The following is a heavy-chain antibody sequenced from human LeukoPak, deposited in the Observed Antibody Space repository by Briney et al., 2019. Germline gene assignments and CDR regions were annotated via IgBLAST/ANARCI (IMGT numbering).Heavy chain of an antibody. CDR1: GFTFSSYE. J-gene: IGHJ1*01. CDR2: ISSSGSTI. CDR3: TTDISSGWYLAEYFQH. D-gene: IGHD6-19*01. Sequence: PGGSLRLSCAASGFTFSSYEMNWVRQAPGKGLEWVSYISSSGSTIYYADSVKGRFTISRDNAKNSLYLQMNSLKTEDTAVYYCTTDISSGWYLAEYFQHWGQGTLVTVSS. V-gene: IGHV3-48*03.